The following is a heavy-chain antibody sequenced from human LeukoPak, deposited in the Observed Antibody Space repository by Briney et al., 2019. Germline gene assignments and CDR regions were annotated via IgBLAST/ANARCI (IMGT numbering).Heavy chain of an antibody. D-gene: IGHD5-18*01. V-gene: IGHV7-4-1*02. CDR2: VNTNTGTP. CDR3: ASGYPYGYYFEY. CDR1: GYTFTNYA. J-gene: IGHJ4*02. Sequence: GASVKGSCKASGYTFTNYAMNWVRQAPGQGLEWRGWVNTNTGTPTYAQDFTGRFVFSLDTSVSTAYLQISSLKAEDTAVYYCASGYPYGYYFEYWGQGSLVTVSS.